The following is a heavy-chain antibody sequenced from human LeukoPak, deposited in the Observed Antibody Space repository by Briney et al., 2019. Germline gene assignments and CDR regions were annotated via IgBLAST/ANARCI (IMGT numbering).Heavy chain of an antibody. D-gene: IGHD6-13*01. CDR3: ARNIAAAGTVYYYYYYMDV. CDR1: GFTFSSYE. CDR2: ISSSSSYI. V-gene: IGHV3-21*01. J-gene: IGHJ6*03. Sequence: GGSLRLSCAASGFTFSSYEMNWVRQAPGKGLEWVSSISSSSSYIYYADSVKGRFTISRDNAKNSLYLQMNSLRAEDTAVYYCARNIAAAGTVYYYYYYMDVWGKGTTVTVSS.